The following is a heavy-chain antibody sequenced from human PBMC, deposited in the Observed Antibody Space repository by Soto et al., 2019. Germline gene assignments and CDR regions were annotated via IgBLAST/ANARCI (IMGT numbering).Heavy chain of an antibody. CDR1: GFTFSSYS. J-gene: IGHJ3*02. V-gene: IGHV3-21*01. CDR3: ARIHLGYAAFEM. D-gene: IGHD2-15*01. CDR2: ISSSSSYI. Sequence: GGSLRLSCAPSGFTFSSYSMNWVRQSPGKGMEWVSSISSSSSYIYYADSAKGRFTISRDNANNSLYLQMTSLRAEDTAVYPCARIHLGYAAFEMWGPGTMLNASS.